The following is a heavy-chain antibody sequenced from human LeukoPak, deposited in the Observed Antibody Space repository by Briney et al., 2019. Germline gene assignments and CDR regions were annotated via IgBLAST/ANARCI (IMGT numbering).Heavy chain of an antibody. J-gene: IGHJ4*02. CDR2: VYPGDSDT. V-gene: IGHV5-51*01. CDR1: GDRFSTYW. Sequence: GESLRISCQGSGDRFSTYWIAWVRQLPGKGLEWMGNVYPGDSDTRYSPSFQGQVTMSADKSISTAYLQWSSLKASDTAIYYCARQSTKSFDFWGQGTLVTVSS. CDR3: ARQSTKSFDF.